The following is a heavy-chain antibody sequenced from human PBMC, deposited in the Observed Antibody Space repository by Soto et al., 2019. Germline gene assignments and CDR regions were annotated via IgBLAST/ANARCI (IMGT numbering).Heavy chain of an antibody. Sequence: PSETLSLTCTVSGGSFSSSNYYWGWIRQSPGKGLEWIGNIFYGGGSGVAYYSPSLRSRVTISVDTSKNQFSLNMRSLTAADTAVYFCARRGGGDSLFDSWGQGKLVTVSS. CDR3: ARRGGGDSLFDS. J-gene: IGHJ4*02. D-gene: IGHD4-17*01. CDR1: GGSFSSSNYY. CDR2: IFYGGGSGVA. V-gene: IGHV4-39*01.